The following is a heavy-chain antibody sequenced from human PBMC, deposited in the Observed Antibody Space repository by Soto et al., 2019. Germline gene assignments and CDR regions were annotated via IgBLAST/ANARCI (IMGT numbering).Heavy chain of an antibody. CDR3: ARRNGLASDFDP. D-gene: IGHD6-13*01. V-gene: IGHV4-39*01. CDR1: GCSISSSNYY. J-gene: IGHJ5*02. Sequence: SETLSLTCAFSGCSISSSNYYWGWIRQPPGKGLEWIGYVFSSGYSETTHYNPSLKSRVAISVDTSKNQFSLKLNSVTAADTGVYYCARRNGLASDFDPWGQGTLVTVSS. CDR2: VFSSGYSETT.